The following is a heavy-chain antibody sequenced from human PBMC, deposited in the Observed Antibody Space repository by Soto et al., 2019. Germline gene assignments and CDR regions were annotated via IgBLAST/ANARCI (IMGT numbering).Heavy chain of an antibody. D-gene: IGHD6-13*01. CDR1: GDTFSIYT. Sequence: QVQLVQSGSEVKKPGSSVRVSCKTSGDTFSIYTISWVRQAPGQGLEGMGRVIPFLDIPSYSQRFQGRVTITADRSTTTAYMELTSLRSEDTAVYYCARDRDNSNWPNFDSWGQGTLVTVSS. CDR2: VIPFLDIP. CDR3: ARDRDNSNWPNFDS. J-gene: IGHJ4*02. V-gene: IGHV1-69*02.